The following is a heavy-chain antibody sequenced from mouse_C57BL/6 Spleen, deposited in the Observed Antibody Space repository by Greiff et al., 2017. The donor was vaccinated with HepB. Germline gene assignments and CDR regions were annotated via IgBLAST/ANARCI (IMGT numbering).Heavy chain of an antibody. CDR3: ARSWDHAMDY. D-gene: IGHD4-1*01. Sequence: VQLQQSGAELVKPGASVKLSCKASGYTFTSYWMHWVKQRPGQGLEWIGMIHPNSGSTNYNEKFKSKATLTVDKSSSTAYMQISSLTYEDSAVYYCARSWDHAMDYWGQGTSVTVSS. CDR2: IHPNSGST. CDR1: GYTFTSYW. J-gene: IGHJ4*01. V-gene: IGHV1-64*01.